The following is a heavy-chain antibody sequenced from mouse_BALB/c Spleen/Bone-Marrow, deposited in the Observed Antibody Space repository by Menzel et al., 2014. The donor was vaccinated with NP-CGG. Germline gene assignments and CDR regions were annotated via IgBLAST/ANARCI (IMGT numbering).Heavy chain of an antibody. J-gene: IGHJ1*01. CDR1: GFDFSRYW. CDR2: INPDSSTI. Sequence: DVMLVESGGGLVQPGGSLKLSCAASGFDFSRYWMSWVRQAPGKGLEWIGEINPDSSTINYTPSLKDKFIISRDNAKNTLYLQMSKVRSEDTALYYCAREGDSSYWYFDVWGAGTTVTVSS. D-gene: IGHD1-3*01. CDR3: AREGDSSYWYFDV. V-gene: IGHV4-1*02.